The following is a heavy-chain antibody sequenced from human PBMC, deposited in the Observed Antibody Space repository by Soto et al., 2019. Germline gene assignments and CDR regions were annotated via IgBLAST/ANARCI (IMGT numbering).Heavy chain of an antibody. CDR3: AGYDILTGYYYYGMDV. CDR1: GGSISSSNW. Sequence: PSETLSLTCAVSGGSISSSNWWSWVRQPPGKGLEWIGEIYHSGSTNYNPSLKSRVTISVDKSKNQFSLKLSSVTAADTAVYYCAGYDILTGYYYYGMDVWGQGTTVTVSS. CDR2: IYHSGST. D-gene: IGHD3-9*01. J-gene: IGHJ6*02. V-gene: IGHV4-4*02.